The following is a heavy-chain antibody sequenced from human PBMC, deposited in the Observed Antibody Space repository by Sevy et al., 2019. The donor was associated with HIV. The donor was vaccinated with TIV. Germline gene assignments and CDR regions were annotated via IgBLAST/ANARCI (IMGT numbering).Heavy chain of an antibody. V-gene: IGHV1-2*06. D-gene: IGHD3-9*01. J-gene: IGHJ3*02. CDR2: INPNSGVT. Sequence: ASVKVSCKATGYMFSDYNMHWVRQAPGQGLEWMALINPNSGVTIYAQKFRGRDSLTRNTSISTAYMELSVLTSDDTAVYYCMREDNNAPRTLLTFDIWGQGTMVTVSS. CDR3: MREDNNAPRTLLTFDI. CDR1: GYMFSDYN.